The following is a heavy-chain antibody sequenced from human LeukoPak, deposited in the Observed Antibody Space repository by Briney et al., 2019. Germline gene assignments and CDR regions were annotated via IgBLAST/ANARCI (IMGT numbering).Heavy chain of an antibody. D-gene: IGHD2-2*01. CDR3: VRDIVVVPAADDY. CDR2: IYTSGST. Sequence: SETLSLTCTVSGGSISSYYWSWIRQPAGKGLEWIGRIYTSGSTNYNPSLKSRVTISVDTSKNQFTLKLSSVTAADTAVYYCVRDIVVVPAADDYWGQGTLVTVSS. V-gene: IGHV4-4*07. J-gene: IGHJ4*02. CDR1: GGSISSYY.